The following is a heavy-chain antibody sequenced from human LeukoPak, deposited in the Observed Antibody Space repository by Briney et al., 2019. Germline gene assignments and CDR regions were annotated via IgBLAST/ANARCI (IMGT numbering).Heavy chain of an antibody. J-gene: IGHJ4*02. CDR1: GFTFSTYS. CDR3: ARLWSGYRPPDY. D-gene: IGHD3-3*01. CDR2: IYYSGST. Sequence: GSLRLSCAASGFTFSTYSMNWIRQPPGKGLEWIGSIYYSGSTYYNPSLKSRVTISVDTSKKQLSLKLTSVTAADTAVYYCARLWSGYRPPDYWGQGTLVTVSS. V-gene: IGHV4-39*01.